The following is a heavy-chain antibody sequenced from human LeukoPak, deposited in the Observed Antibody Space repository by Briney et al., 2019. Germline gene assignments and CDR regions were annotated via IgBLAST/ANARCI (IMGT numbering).Heavy chain of an antibody. V-gene: IGHV1-2*02. J-gene: IGHJ2*01. CDR1: GYTFTGYY. Sequence: VASVKVSCKASGYTFTGYYMHWVRQAPGQGLEWMGWINPNSGGTNYAQKFQGRVTMTRDTSISTAYMELSRLRSDDTAVYYCARDRHQWLAYWYFDLWGRGTLVTVSS. D-gene: IGHD6-19*01. CDR2: INPNSGGT. CDR3: ARDRHQWLAYWYFDL.